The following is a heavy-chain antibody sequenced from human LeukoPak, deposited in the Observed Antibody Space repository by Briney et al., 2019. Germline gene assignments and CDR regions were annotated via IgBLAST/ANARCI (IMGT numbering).Heavy chain of an antibody. CDR3: AKNRGPHGMDV. J-gene: IGHJ6*02. CDR2: IKHDGSET. V-gene: IGHV3-7*02. D-gene: IGHD3-10*01. CDR1: GFTFSSIW. Sequence: SGGSLRLSCATSGFTFSSIWMSWVRQAPGKGLEWVANIKHDGSETNYVDSVKGRFTISRDNAKNSLHLQMNSLRVEDTAVYYCAKNRGPHGMDVWGQGTTVTVSS.